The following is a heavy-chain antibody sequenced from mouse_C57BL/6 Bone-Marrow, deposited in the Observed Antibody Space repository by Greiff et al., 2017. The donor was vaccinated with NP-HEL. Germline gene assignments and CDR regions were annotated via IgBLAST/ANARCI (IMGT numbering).Heavy chain of an antibody. Sequence: EVQLQQSGPELVKPGASVKISCKASGYSFTGYYMHWVKQSHGNILDWIGNIYPYNGVSSYNQKFKGKATLTVDKSSNTAYMELRSLTSEDSAVDYCAKSYYEYDDWFAYWGQGTLVTVSA. J-gene: IGHJ3*01. D-gene: IGHD2-4*01. CDR3: AKSYYEYDDWFAY. CDR1: GYSFTGYY. CDR2: IYPYNGVS. V-gene: IGHV1-31*01.